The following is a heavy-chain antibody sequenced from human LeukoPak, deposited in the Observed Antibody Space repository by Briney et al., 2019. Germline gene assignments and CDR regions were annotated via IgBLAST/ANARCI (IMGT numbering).Heavy chain of an antibody. Sequence: GESLKISCKGSGYTFTIYWIGWVRQMPGKGLEWMGIIYPGDSDTRYSPSFQGQVTISADKSISTAYLQWSSLKASDTAMYYCATFHPGGDTAMVGFDYWGQGTLVTVSS. CDR1: GYTFTIYW. D-gene: IGHD5-18*01. CDR2: IYPGDSDT. V-gene: IGHV5-51*01. CDR3: ATFHPGGDTAMVGFDY. J-gene: IGHJ4*02.